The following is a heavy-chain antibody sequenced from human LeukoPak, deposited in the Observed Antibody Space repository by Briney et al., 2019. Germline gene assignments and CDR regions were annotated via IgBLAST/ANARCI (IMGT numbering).Heavy chain of an antibody. V-gene: IGHV3-33*06. Sequence: GGSLRLSCAASGFTFSSYGMHWVRQAPGKRLEWVAVIWYDGSNKYYADSVKGRFTISRDNSKNTLYLQMNSLRAEDTAVYYCAKGGYLDYYDSSGYLRPYYFDYWGQGTLVTVSS. J-gene: IGHJ4*02. D-gene: IGHD3-22*01. CDR2: IWYDGSNK. CDR1: GFTFSSYG. CDR3: AKGGYLDYYDSSGYLRPYYFDY.